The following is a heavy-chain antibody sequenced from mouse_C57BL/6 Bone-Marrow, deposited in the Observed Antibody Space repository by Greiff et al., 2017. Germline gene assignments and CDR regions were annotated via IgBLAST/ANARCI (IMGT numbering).Heavy chain of an antibody. V-gene: IGHV14-4*01. D-gene: IGHD1-1*01. Sequence: EVQLQQSGAELVRPGASVKLSCTASGFNIKDDYMHWVKQRPEQGLEWIGWIGPENGDTEYASNVQGKATITADTSSNTAYLQLSSLTSEDTAVYYCTFLYYGSSFDVWGTGTTVTVSS. CDR3: TFLYYGSSFDV. J-gene: IGHJ1*03. CDR2: IGPENGDT. CDR1: GFNIKDDY.